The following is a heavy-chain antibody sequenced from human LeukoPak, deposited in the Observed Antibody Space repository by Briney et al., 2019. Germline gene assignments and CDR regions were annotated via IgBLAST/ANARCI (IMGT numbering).Heavy chain of an antibody. D-gene: IGHD4-11*01. J-gene: IGHJ4*02. CDR2: IKSKTDGGTT. V-gene: IGHV3-15*01. CDR1: GFTFSSYW. CDR3: TTRYFSDYTGLFDY. Sequence: GGSLRLSCAASGFTFSSYWMSWVRQAPGKGLEWVGRIKSKTDGGTTDYAAPVKGRFTISRDDSKNTLYLQMNSLKTEDTAVYYCTTRYFSDYTGLFDYWGQGTLVTVSS.